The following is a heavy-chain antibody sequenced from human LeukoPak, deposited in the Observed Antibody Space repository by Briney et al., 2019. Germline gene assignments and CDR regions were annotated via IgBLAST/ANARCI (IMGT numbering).Heavy chain of an antibody. J-gene: IGHJ4*02. D-gene: IGHD7-27*01. CDR1: GFAFNTYG. Sequence: GGSLRLSCAASGFAFNTYGMSWVGQAPGKGLEWVSAISGNGGTTYYSDSVKGRFTISRDNSKNTLYLQMNSLRAEDTAVYYCAKDRTWGLDYWGQGTLVTVSS. CDR3: AKDRTWGLDY. CDR2: ISGNGGTT. V-gene: IGHV3-23*01.